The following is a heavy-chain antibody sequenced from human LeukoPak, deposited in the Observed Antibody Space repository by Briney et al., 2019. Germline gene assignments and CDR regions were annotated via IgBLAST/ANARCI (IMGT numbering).Heavy chain of an antibody. Sequence: GGSLRLSCAASGFTFSSYEMNWVRQAPGKGLEWVSYISSSGSTIYYADSVKGRFTISRDNSKNTLYLQMNSLRAEDTAVYYCAKDDDWGRYKHWGQGTLVTVSS. CDR3: AKDDDWGRYKH. CDR1: GFTFSSYE. J-gene: IGHJ1*01. D-gene: IGHD3-16*01. V-gene: IGHV3-48*03. CDR2: ISSSGSTI.